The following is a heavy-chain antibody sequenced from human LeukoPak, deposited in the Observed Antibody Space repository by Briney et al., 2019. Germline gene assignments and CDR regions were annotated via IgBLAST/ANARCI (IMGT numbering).Heavy chain of an antibody. J-gene: IGHJ4*02. CDR3: AKGVRFDY. CDR1: GFTFSSYG. V-gene: IGHV3-30*18. CDR2: ISYDGSNK. Sequence: GGSLRLSCAASGFTFSSYGMHWVRQAPGKGLEWVAVISYDGSNKYYADSVKGRFTISRDNSKNTLYLQMNSLRAEDTAVYHCAKGVRFDYWGQGTLVTVSS.